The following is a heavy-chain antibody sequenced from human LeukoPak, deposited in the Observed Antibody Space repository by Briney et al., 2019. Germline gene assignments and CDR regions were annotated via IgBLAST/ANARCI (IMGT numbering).Heavy chain of an antibody. CDR1: GFTFSTYA. J-gene: IGHJ4*02. CDR2: ISYDGNNE. V-gene: IGHV3-30*04. Sequence: GGSLRLSCAASGFTFSTYAMHWVRQAPGKGLEWVALISYDGNNEYYADSVKGRFTISRDNPKNTLYLQMNSLRPEDTAVYYCARDHPDYWGQGTLVTVSS. CDR3: ARDHPDY.